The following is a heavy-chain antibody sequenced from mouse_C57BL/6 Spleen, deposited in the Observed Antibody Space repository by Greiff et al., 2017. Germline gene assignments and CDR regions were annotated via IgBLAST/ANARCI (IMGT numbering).Heavy chain of an antibody. CDR1: GFTFSDYG. J-gene: IGHJ4*01. CDR3: ARQTHYYAMDY. V-gene: IGHV5-15*01. CDR2: ISNLAYSI. Sequence: EVKLMESGGGLVQPGGSLKLSCAASGFTFSDYGMAWVRQAPRQGPEWVAFISNLAYSIYYADTVTGRFTISGENAKNTLYLEMSSLSSEDTAMYYCARQTHYYAMDYWGQGTSVTVSS.